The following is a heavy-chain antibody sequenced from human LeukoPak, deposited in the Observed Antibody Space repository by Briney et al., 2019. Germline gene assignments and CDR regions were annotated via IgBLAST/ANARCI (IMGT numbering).Heavy chain of an antibody. CDR2: ISYDGSNK. CDR1: GFTFSSYG. Sequence: GGSLRLSCAASGFTFSSYGMHWVRQAPGKGLEWVAVISYDGSNKYYADSVKGRFTISRDNSKNTLYLQMNSLRAEDTAVYYCATDVDYFDYWGQGTLVTVSS. CDR3: ATDVDYFDY. J-gene: IGHJ4*02. V-gene: IGHV3-30*03.